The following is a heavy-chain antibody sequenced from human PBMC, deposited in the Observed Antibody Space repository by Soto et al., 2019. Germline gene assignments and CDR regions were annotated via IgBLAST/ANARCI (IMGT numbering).Heavy chain of an antibody. Sequence: QVQLQESGPGLVKPSGTLSLTCTVSGGSIKTNVWWSWVRQPHGKGLEWIGEIFHNGNTYYNPSLQSRVTMSVDKSKNQFSLMLTSVTAADTAMYYCARDAAVPGEADRFDYWGQGILVTVSS. D-gene: IGHD3-10*01. J-gene: IGHJ4*02. CDR2: IFHNGNT. CDR3: ARDAAVPGEADRFDY. V-gene: IGHV4-4*02. CDR1: GGSIKTNVW.